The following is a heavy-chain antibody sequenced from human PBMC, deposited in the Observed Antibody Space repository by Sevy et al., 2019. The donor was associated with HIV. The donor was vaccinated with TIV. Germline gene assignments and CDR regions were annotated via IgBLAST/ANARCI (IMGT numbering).Heavy chain of an antibody. CDR2: ISYDGSNK. V-gene: IGHV3-30-3*01. CDR1: GFTFSSYA. D-gene: IGHD4-17*01. Sequence: GGSLRLSCAASGFTFSSYAMHWVRQAPGKGLEWVAVISYDGSNKYYADSVKGRFTISRDNAKNSLYLQMNSLRAEDTAVYYCARTPFDYANYYYGMDVWGQGTTVTVSS. J-gene: IGHJ6*02. CDR3: ARTPFDYANYYYGMDV.